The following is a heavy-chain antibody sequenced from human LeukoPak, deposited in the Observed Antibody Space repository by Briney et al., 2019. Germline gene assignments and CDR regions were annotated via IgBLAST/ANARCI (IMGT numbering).Heavy chain of an antibody. CDR3: AAGRAGYYYYYMDV. J-gene: IGHJ6*03. D-gene: IGHD6-13*01. V-gene: IGHV4-34*01. Sequence: SETLSLTCAVYGGSFSGYYWSWIRQPPGKGLEWFGEINHSGSTNYNPSLKSRVTISVDTSKNQFSLKLSSVTAADTAVYFAAAGRAGYYYYYMDVWGKGTTVTVSS. CDR1: GGSFSGYY. CDR2: INHSGST.